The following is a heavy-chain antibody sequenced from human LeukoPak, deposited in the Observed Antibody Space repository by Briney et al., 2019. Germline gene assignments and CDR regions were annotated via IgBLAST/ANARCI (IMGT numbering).Heavy chain of an antibody. CDR1: GFTFSSYE. V-gene: IGHV3-48*03. D-gene: IGHD6-19*01. J-gene: IGHJ4*02. Sequence: PGGSLRLSCAASGFTFSSYEMNWVRQAPGKGLEWVSYISSSGSTIYYADSVKGRLTISRDNAKNSLYLQVNSLRAEDMTVYYCVREFGGRIAVAGTPSYWGQGTLVTVSS. CDR3: VREFGGRIAVAGTPSY. CDR2: ISSSGSTI.